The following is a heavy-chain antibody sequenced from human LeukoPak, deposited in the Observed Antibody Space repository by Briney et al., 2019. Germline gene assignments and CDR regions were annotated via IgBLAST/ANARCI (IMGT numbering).Heavy chain of an antibody. CDR3: ARVTGSIDY. V-gene: IGHV1-8*01. Sequence: ASVKVSFKASGYTLTNYDINWVRQATGQGLEWMGWVNTKSGNTGYAQKFQGRVTMTRDTSISTAYMELRSLRFDGTAVYYCARVTGSIDYWGQGTLVTVSS. J-gene: IGHJ4*02. D-gene: IGHD1-26*01. CDR2: VNTKSGNT. CDR1: GYTLTNYD.